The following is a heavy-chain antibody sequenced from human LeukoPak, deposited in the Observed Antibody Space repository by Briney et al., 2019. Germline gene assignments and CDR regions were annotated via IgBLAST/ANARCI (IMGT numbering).Heavy chain of an antibody. CDR3: ARVKRWPPPWYFDR. D-gene: IGHD5-24*01. CDR2: IYYSGST. J-gene: IGHJ2*01. Sequence: ASETLSLTCTVSGGSVSSGSYCWSWIRQPPGKGLECIGYIYYSGSTNYNPSLNSRVTISLDTPKNQFSLKLSSVTAADTAVYYCARVKRWPPPWYFDRWAVAPWSLSPQ. V-gene: IGHV4-61*01. CDR1: GGSVSSGSYC.